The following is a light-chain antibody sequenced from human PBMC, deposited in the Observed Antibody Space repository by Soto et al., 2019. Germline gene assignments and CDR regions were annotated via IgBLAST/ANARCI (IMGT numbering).Light chain of an antibody. Sequence: QSALTQPASVSGSAGQSISISCTGTSSDVGGYYYVSWYQHHPGKAPKLMIYQVSNRPSGVSNRFSGSKSGNTASLTISGLQAEDEADYYCSSYTSSNTFYVFGTGTKV. CDR3: SSYTSSNTFYV. J-gene: IGLJ1*01. CDR1: SSDVGGYYY. V-gene: IGLV2-14*01. CDR2: QVS.